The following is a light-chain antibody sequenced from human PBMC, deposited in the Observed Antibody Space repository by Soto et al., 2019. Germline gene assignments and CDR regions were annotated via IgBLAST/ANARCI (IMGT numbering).Light chain of an antibody. CDR2: GAS. J-gene: IGKJ5*01. CDR1: QSVSSTY. V-gene: IGKV3-20*01. Sequence: EIVLTQSPGTLSLSPGERATLSCRASQSVSSTYLAWYQQKPGQPPRLLIYGASSRATGIADRFSGSVSGTDFTLTITRLESEDFAVYYCQQYGSSPLTFGQGTRLDIK. CDR3: QQYGSSPLT.